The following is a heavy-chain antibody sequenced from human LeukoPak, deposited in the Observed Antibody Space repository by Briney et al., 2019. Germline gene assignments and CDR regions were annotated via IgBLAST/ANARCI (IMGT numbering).Heavy chain of an antibody. V-gene: IGHV5-51*01. Sequence: GESLKISCKGSGYSFTSYWIGWVRQMPGKGLEWMGIIYPGDSDTRYSPSFQGQVTISADKSISTAYLQWSSLKASDTAMYYCARVRVATIEAPYYYGMDVWGQGTTVTVSS. CDR2: IYPGDSDT. CDR3: ARVRVATIEAPYYYGMDV. J-gene: IGHJ6*02. D-gene: IGHD5-12*01. CDR1: GYSFTSYW.